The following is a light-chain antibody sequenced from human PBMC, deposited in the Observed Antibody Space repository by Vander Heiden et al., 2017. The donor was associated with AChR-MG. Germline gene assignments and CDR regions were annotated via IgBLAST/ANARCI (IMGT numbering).Light chain of an antibody. J-gene: IGLJ2*01. CDR3: SSYAGSNTLV. V-gene: IGLV2-8*02. Sequence: QSALTQPPPASRSPGQSVPISCTGTSSDVGGYNYVPWYQQHPGKAPKLMIAEVSKRPSGVPDRFSGSKSGNTAPLTVSGLQAEDEADYYCSSYAGSNTLVFGGGTKLTVL. CDR1: SSDVGGYNY. CDR2: EVS.